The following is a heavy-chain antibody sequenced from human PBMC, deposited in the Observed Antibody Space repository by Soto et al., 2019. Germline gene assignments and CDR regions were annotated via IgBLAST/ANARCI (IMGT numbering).Heavy chain of an antibody. CDR1: GGSISSYY. Sequence: SETLSLTCTVSGGSISSYYWSWIRQPPGKGLEWIGYIYYSGSTNYNPSLKSRVTISVDTSKNQFSLKLSSVTAADTAVYYCATRYNGDYYYYYMDVWGKGTTVTVSS. CDR3: ATRYNGDYYYYYMDV. D-gene: IGHD1-1*01. J-gene: IGHJ6*03. V-gene: IGHV4-59*01. CDR2: IYYSGST.